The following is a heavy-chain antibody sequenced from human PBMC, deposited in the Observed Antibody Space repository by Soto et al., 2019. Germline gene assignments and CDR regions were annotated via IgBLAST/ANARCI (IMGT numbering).Heavy chain of an antibody. V-gene: IGHV3-64*02. CDR1: GFTFSSYA. CDR3: AREGYAHPYYYMDV. CDR2: ISGNGGST. J-gene: IGHJ6*03. D-gene: IGHD5-18*01. Sequence: GGSLRLSCAASGFTFSSYAMSWVRQAPGKGLEYVSAISGNGGSTYYADSVKGRFTISRDNSKNTLYLQMGSLRAEDMAVYYCAREGYAHPYYYMDVWGKGTAVTVSS.